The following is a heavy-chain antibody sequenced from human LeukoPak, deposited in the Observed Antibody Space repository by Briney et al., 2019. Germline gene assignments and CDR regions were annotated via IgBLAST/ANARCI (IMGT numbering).Heavy chain of an antibody. D-gene: IGHD5-18*01. CDR1: GFTFSSYG. J-gene: IGHJ4*02. V-gene: IGHV3-30*18. CDR2: ISYDGSNK. Sequence: GGSLRLSCAASGFTFSSYGMHWVRQAPGKGLEWVAVISYDGSNKYYADSVKGRFTISRDNSKNTLYLQMNSLRAEDTAVYYCAKTPYSYGPIDYWGQGTLVTVSS. CDR3: AKTPYSYGPIDY.